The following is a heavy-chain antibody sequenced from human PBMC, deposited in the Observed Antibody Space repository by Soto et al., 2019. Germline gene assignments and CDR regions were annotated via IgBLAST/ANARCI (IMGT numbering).Heavy chain of an antibody. J-gene: IGHJ5*02. CDR1: GGSISSGDYY. CDR3: ARRVAMTNNFEGNWLDP. V-gene: IGHV4-30-4*01. Sequence: SETLSLTCTVSGGSISSGDYYWSWIRQPPGKGLEWIGYIYYSGSTNYNPSLKSRVTVSIDTSKNQFSLKLRSVTAADTAVYYCARRVAMTNNFEGNWLDPWGQGTLVTVSS. D-gene: IGHD3-9*01. CDR2: IYYSGST.